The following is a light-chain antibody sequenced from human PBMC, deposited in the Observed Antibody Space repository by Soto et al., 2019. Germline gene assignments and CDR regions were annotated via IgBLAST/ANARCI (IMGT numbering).Light chain of an antibody. J-gene: IGKJ5*01. CDR3: QQRSNWPIT. CDR2: GAS. Sequence: EIVMTQSPATLSVSPGKRATLSCRASQSVSSNLAWYQKKPGQAPRLLIYGASNRATGIPARLSGSGYGTDLTITISSLETEDFEVYYCQQRSNWPITFGQGTRLEIK. V-gene: IGKV3-11*01. CDR1: QSVSSN.